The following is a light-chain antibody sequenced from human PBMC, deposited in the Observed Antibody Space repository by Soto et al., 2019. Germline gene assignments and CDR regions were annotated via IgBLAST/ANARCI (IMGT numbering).Light chain of an antibody. CDR3: AAWDDSLNGRV. Sequence: QPVLTQPPSTSGTPGQRATISCSGTSSNIGRNTVNWYQQLPGTAPKLLIYNHDQRPSGVPDRFSGSKSGTSASLTISGLQSEDEAHYFCAAWDDSLNGRVFGGGTQLTVL. J-gene: IGLJ2*01. CDR1: SSNIGRNT. V-gene: IGLV1-44*01. CDR2: NHD.